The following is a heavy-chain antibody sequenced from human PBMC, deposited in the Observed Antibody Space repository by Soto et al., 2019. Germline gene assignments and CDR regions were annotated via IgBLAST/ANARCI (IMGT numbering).Heavy chain of an antibody. CDR1: GYLFTNYG. CDR2: NSGHSGGT. D-gene: IGHD2-21*01. V-gene: IGHV1-18*01. Sequence: QLQLVQSGGEVKKPGASVRVSCKASGYLFTNYGINWVRQAPGQGLEWMGWNSGHSGGTNYGPKFRDRITMATDTSSKTAYMELRSLRSDDTAVYYCAKDGGHGARMHICGMDVWGQGTTVTVSS. J-gene: IGHJ6*02. CDR3: AKDGGHGARMHICGMDV.